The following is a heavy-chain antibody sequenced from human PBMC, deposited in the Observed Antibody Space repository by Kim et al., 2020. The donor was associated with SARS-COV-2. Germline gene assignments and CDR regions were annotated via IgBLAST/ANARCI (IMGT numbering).Heavy chain of an antibody. D-gene: IGHD3-9*01. J-gene: IGHJ4*02. V-gene: IGHV4-59*01. CDR3: ARVTMNMLTELFDY. Sequence: YNPSLEGRVTISEDTSSNQFSLELTSVTAADTAVYYCARVTMNMLTELFDYWGQGILVTVSS.